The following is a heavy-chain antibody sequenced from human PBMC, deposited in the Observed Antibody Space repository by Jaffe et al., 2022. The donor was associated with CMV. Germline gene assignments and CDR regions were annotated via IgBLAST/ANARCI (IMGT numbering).Heavy chain of an antibody. D-gene: IGHD1-20*01. V-gene: IGHV1-69*01. Sequence: QVQLVQSGAEVKKPGSSVKVSCKASGGTFSSYAISWVRQAPGQGLEWMGGIIPIFGTANYAQKFQGRVTITADESTSTAYMELSSLRSEDTAVYYCARDPYITGTPRDYYYYGMDVWGQGTTVTVSS. CDR3: ARDPYITGTPRDYYYYGMDV. CDR1: GGTFSSYA. CDR2: IIPIFGTA. J-gene: IGHJ6*02.